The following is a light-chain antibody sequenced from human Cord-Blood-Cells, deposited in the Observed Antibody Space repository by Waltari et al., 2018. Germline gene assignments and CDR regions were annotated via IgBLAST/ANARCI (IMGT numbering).Light chain of an antibody. CDR3: SSYTSSSTWV. J-gene: IGLJ3*02. V-gene: IGLV2-18*02. CDR1: SSDVGSYNR. Sequence: QSALTQPPSVSGSPGQSAPISCTGTSSDVGSYNRVPWYQQPPGTAPKLLIYEVSNRPSGVPDRFSGSKSGNTASLTISGLQAEDEADYYCSSYTSSSTWVFGGGTKLTVL. CDR2: EVS.